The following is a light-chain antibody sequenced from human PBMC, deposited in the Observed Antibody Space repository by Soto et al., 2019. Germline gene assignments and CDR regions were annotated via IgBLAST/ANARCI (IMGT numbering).Light chain of an antibody. J-gene: IGKJ5*01. V-gene: IGKV3-15*01. CDR3: EQRNVWPPVT. CDR1: QSVSHN. Sequence: EIVMTQSPATLSVSPGEGATLSCRASQSVSHNLAWYQQKPGQAPRLLIYGASTRATGIPTRFSGSGSGTEFTLTISSLQSEDFAVYYCEQRNVWPPVTFGQGTRLEIK. CDR2: GAS.